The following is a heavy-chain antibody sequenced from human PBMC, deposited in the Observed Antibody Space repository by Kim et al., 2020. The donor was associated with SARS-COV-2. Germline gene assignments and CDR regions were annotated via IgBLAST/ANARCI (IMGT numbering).Heavy chain of an antibody. Sequence: SETLSLTCTVSGGSINNYYWSWIRQPPGQGLEWIGYIYYSGSTNYNPSLKSRVTISVDTSKNQFSLSLSSVTAADTAVYYCARWGSGSYPLPDYWGQGTLVPASP. CDR3: ARWGSGSYPLPDY. CDR1: GGSINNYY. D-gene: IGHD3-10*01. CDR2: IYYSGST. V-gene: IGHV4-59*01. J-gene: IGHJ4*02.